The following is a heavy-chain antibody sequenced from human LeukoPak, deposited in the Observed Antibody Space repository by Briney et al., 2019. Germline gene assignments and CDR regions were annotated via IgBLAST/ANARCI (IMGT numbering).Heavy chain of an antibody. CDR1: GYSFTSHG. D-gene: IGHD5-12*01. J-gene: IGHJ4*02. V-gene: IGHV1-18*01. CDR2: ISAYNGNT. CDR3: ARVPDDVVAALSFDF. Sequence: ASVKVSWKASGYSFTSHGISCVRQAPGQGLEWMGWISAYNGNTKYAQKLQGRVTMTTDTSTSTAYMELGSLRSDDTAVYYCARVPDDVVAALSFDFWGQGTLVTVSS.